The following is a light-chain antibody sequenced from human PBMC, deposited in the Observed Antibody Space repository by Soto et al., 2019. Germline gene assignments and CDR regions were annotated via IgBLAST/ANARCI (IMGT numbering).Light chain of an antibody. Sequence: DIQMTQSPSSLSASVGDRVTITCRASQGIRNDLGWYQQKPGKPPKLLIYEESTLHSGVPSRFSGRKSGTQFTLTIASLQPEDFATYYCQQVKTYPRTFGGGTKVEIK. CDR1: QGIRND. CDR2: EES. CDR3: QQVKTYPRT. V-gene: IGKV1-17*01. J-gene: IGKJ4*01.